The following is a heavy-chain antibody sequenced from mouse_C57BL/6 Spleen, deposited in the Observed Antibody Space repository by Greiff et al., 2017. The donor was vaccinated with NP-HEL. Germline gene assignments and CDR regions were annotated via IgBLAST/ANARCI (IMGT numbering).Heavy chain of an antibody. J-gene: IGHJ4*01. Sequence: DVMLVESGGGLVKPGGSLKLSCAASGFTFSSYAMSWVRQTPEKRLEWVATISDGGSYTYYTDNVKGRFTISRDNAKNNLYLQMSHLKSEDTAMYYCARDGMGRAMDYWGHGTSVTVSS. CDR2: ISDGGSYT. V-gene: IGHV5-4*01. D-gene: IGHD4-1*01. CDR1: GFTFSSYA. CDR3: ARDGMGRAMDY.